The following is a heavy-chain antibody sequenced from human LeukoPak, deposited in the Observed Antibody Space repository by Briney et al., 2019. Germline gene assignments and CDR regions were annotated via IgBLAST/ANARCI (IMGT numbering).Heavy chain of an antibody. V-gene: IGHV4-34*01. D-gene: IGHD4-17*01. CDR1: GVSFSAYY. CDR3: ARVFTTVTSTYYYYYMDV. Sequence: SETLSLTCGVYGVSFSAYYWNWIRQPPGKGLEWIGEINHSGSTNYNPSLKSRVTISVDTSKNQFSLKLSSVTAADTAVYYCARVFTTVTSTYYYYYMDVWGKGTTVTVSS. CDR2: INHSGST. J-gene: IGHJ6*03.